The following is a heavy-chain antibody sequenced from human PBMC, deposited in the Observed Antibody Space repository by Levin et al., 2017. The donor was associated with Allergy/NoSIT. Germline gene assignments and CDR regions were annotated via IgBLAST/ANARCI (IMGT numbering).Heavy chain of an antibody. CDR1: GFTVSSNY. CDR2: IYSGGST. J-gene: IGHJ4*02. V-gene: IGHV3-53*01. D-gene: IGHD6-13*01. CDR3: LLPGVQQLVYDY. Sequence: PGGSLRLSCAASGFTVSSNYMSWVRQAPGKGLEWVSVIYSGGSTYYADSVKGRFTISRDNSKNTLYLQMNSLRAEDTAVYYCLLPGVQQLVYDYWGQGTLVTVSS.